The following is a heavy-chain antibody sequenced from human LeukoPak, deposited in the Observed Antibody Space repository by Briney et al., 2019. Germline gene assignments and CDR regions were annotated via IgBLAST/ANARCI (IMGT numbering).Heavy chain of an antibody. CDR3: ARDSFGYSSGWYEAGFDY. D-gene: IGHD6-19*01. CDR2: ISSSSSYI. V-gene: IGHV3-21*01. CDR1: GFTFSSYS. Sequence: PGGSLRLSCAASGFTFSSYSMNWVRQAPGKGLEWVSSISSSSSYIYYADSVKGRFTISRDNAKNSLYLQMNSLRAEDTAVYYCARDSFGYSSGWYEAGFDYWGQGTLVTVSS. J-gene: IGHJ4*02.